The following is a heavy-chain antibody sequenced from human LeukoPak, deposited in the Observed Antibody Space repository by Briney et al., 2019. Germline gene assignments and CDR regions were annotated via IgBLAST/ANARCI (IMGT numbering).Heavy chain of an antibody. V-gene: IGHV4-38-2*02. J-gene: IGHJ3*02. D-gene: IGHD2-2*01. Sequence: HSETLSLTCTVSGYSISSGYYWGWIRQPPGKGLEWIGSIYHSGSTYYNPSLKSRVTISVDTSKNQFSLKLSSVTAAGTAVYYCARALLVPLAMSKGWPPDAFDIWGQGTMITVSS. CDR2: IYHSGST. CDR3: ARALLVPLAMSKGWPPDAFDI. CDR1: GYSISSGYY.